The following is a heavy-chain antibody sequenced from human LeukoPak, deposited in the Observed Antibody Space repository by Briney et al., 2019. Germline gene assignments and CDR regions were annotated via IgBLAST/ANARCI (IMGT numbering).Heavy chain of an antibody. CDR3: ARVSDSSGYGFDY. D-gene: IGHD3-22*01. CDR1: GGSISSGDYY. V-gene: IGHV4-30-4*08. J-gene: IGHJ4*02. CDR2: IYYSGST. Sequence: PSETLSLTCTVSGGSISSGDYYWSWIRQPPGKGLEWIGYIYYSGSTYYNPSLKSRVTISVDTSKNQFSLKLSSVTAADTAVYYCARVSDSSGYGFDYWGQGTLVTVSS.